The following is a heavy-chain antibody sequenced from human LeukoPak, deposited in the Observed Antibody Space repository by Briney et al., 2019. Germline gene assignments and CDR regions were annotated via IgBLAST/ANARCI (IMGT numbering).Heavy chain of an antibody. CDR2: INHSGST. J-gene: IGHJ4*02. D-gene: IGHD4-11*01. CDR1: GGSFSGYY. CDR3: ARDRRYSTSYYFDY. Sequence: PSETLSLTCAVYGGSFSGYYWSWIRQPPGKGLEWIGEINHSGSTDYNPSLKSRVTISVDTSRNQFSPKVSSVTAADTAVYYCARDRRYSTSYYFDYWGQGTLVTVSS. V-gene: IGHV4-34*01.